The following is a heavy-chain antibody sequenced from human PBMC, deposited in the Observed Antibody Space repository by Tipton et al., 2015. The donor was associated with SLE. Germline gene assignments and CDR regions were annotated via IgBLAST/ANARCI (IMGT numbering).Heavy chain of an antibody. J-gene: IGHJ4*02. Sequence: TLSLTCTVSGGSISSYYWSWIRQPPGKGLEWIGYIYYSGSTNYNPSLKSRVTISVDTSKNQFSLKLSSVTAADTAVYYCARGYRYFDWLSSYYFGYWGPGTLVTVSS. CDR3: ARGYRYFDWLSSYYFGY. D-gene: IGHD3-9*01. CDR2: IYYSGST. CDR1: GGSISSYY. V-gene: IGHV4-59*01.